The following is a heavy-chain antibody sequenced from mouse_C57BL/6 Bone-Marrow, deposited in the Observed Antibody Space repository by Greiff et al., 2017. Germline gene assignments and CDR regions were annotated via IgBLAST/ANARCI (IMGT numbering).Heavy chain of an antibody. CDR2: IYPGSGNT. Sequence: QVQLQQSGAELVRPGASVKLSCKASGYTFTDYYINWVKQRPGQGLEWIARIYPGSGNTSYNEKFKGKATLTAEKSSSTAYMQLSSLTSENSAVYFYAGFYYYGSSPQWYFYVWGTGTTVTVSS. J-gene: IGHJ1*03. CDR3: AGFYYYGSSPQWYFYV. V-gene: IGHV1-76*01. D-gene: IGHD1-1*01. CDR1: GYTFTDYY.